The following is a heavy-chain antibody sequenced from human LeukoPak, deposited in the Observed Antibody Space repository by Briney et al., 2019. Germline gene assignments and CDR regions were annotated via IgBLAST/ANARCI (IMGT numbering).Heavy chain of an antibody. V-gene: IGHV3-21*01. CDR1: GFTFNTFN. J-gene: IGHJ4*02. D-gene: IGHD3-9*01. CDR3: ARGHYDVLASSYKWTPDY. Sequence: GGSLRLSCAPSGFTFNTFNMNWFRQAPGKGLEWVSSINSGGDYKYYADSVKGRFTTSRDNAKNSLSLQLSSLRVEDTAIYYCARGHYDVLASSYKWTPDYWGQGTLVAVSS. CDR2: INSGGDYK.